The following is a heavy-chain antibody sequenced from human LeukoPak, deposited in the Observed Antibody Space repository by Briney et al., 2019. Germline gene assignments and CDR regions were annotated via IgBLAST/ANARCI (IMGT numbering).Heavy chain of an antibody. CDR3: ARGGYYDLRFDP. J-gene: IGHJ5*02. V-gene: IGHV4-59*12. D-gene: IGHD3-22*01. Sequence: SETLSLTCTVSGGSISSYYWSWIRQPPGKGLEWIGYIYYSGSTNYNPSLKSRVTISVDTSKNQFSLKLSSVTAADTAVYYCARGGYYDLRFDPWGQGTLVTVSS. CDR2: IYYSGST. CDR1: GGSISSYY.